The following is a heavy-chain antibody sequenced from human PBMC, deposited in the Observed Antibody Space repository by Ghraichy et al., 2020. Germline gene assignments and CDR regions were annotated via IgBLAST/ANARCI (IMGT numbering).Heavy chain of an antibody. V-gene: IGHV3-7*01. Sequence: GESLNISCAASGFTFSDYWMSWVRQAPGKGLEWVAYIKEDGSEKHYVDSVKGRFTISRDNAKNSLYVQMNSLRTEDTAVYYCARGLWAGHCTSASCHPNWVDPWGQGTLVTVSS. CDR1: GFTFSDYW. D-gene: IGHD2-2*01. J-gene: IGHJ5*02. CDR2: IKEDGSEK. CDR3: ARGLWAGHCTSASCHPNWVDP.